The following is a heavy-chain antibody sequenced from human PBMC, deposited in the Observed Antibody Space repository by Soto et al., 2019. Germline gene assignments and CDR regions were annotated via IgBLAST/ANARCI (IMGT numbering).Heavy chain of an antibody. Sequence: PSETLSLTCTVSGGSISSYYWIWIRQPPGKGLEWIGYISYSGSTNYNPSLKSRPTISVDTSKNQFSLKLRSVTAADTAVCYCARASPYGDYALDYWGQGTLVTVSS. J-gene: IGHJ4*02. CDR3: ARASPYGDYALDY. V-gene: IGHV4-59*01. CDR1: GGSISSYY. D-gene: IGHD4-17*01. CDR2: ISYSGST.